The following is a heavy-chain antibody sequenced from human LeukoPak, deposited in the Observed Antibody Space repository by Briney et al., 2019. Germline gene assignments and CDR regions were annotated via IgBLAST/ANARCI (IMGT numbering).Heavy chain of an antibody. CDR1: GFTFSSYW. D-gene: IGHD6-13*01. CDR3: AREYSSSWYENYYYYYYYMDV. V-gene: IGHV3-7*01. CDR2: IKQDGSEK. J-gene: IGHJ6*03. Sequence: GGSLRLSCAASGFTFSSYWMSWVRQAPGKGLEWVANIKQDGSEKYYVDSVKGRFTISRDNAKNSLYLQMNSLRAEDTAVYYCAREYSSSWYENYYYYYYYMDVWGKGTTVTVSS.